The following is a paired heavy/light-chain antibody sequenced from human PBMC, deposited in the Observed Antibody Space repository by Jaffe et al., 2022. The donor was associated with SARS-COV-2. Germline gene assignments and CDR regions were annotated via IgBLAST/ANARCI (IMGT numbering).Light chain of an antibody. CDR3: MQGTHWPYT. CDR1: HSLVYSDGDTY. J-gene: IGKJ2*01. Sequence: DVVMTQSPLSPPVTLGQPASISCRSSHSLVYSDGDTYLNWFHQRPGQSPRRLIYKVSQRDSGVPDRFSGSGSDTDFTLKISRVEAEDVGVYYCMQGTHWPYTFGQGTKLEI. CDR2: KVS. V-gene: IGKV2-30*01.
Heavy chain of an antibody. CDR3: ARDPYDSSGSYFGAFDI. J-gene: IGHJ3*02. Sequence: EVQLVESGGGLVQPGGSLRLSCAASGFTFRSSWMSWVRQAPGKGLEWVANIKQDGSEKEYVGSVKGRFSISRDNAKNSLYLQMNSLRAEDTAIYYCARDPYDSSGSYFGAFDIWGQGTMVTVSS. CDR2: IKQDGSEK. CDR1: GFTFRSSW. D-gene: IGHD3-22*01. V-gene: IGHV3-7*01.